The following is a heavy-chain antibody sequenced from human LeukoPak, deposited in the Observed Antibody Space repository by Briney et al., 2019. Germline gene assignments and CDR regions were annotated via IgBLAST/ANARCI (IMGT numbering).Heavy chain of an antibody. CDR2: IYTSGST. J-gene: IGHJ4*02. CDR3: ARVGGYSSSEYYFDY. CDR1: GGSVSSYY. V-gene: IGHV4-4*07. D-gene: IGHD6-6*01. Sequence: PSETLSLTCTVSGGSVSSYYWSWLRQPPGKGLEWIGRIYTSGSTNYNPSLKSRVTMSVDTSKNQFSLKLSSVTAADTAVYYCARVGGYSSSEYYFDYWGQGTRATVSS.